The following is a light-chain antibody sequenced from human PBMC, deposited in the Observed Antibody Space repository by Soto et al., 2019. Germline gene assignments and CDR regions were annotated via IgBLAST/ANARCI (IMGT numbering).Light chain of an antibody. CDR3: QSYDSNLSVV. CDR2: GNI. J-gene: IGLJ2*01. CDR1: SSNIGTGYD. Sequence: QAVVTQPPSVSGAPGQRVTISCTGSSSNIGTGYDVHWYQQLPGTAPKLLIYGNINRPSGVPDRFSGSKSGTSASLAITGLQAEDEADYYCQSYDSNLSVVFGGGTKLTVL. V-gene: IGLV1-40*01.